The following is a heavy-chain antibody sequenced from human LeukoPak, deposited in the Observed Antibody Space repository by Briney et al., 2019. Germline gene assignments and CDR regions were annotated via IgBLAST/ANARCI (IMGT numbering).Heavy chain of an antibody. CDR3: ARDVVGDYYGSGSFDY. CDR2: IYYSGST. D-gene: IGHD3-10*01. J-gene: IGHJ4*02. V-gene: IGHV4-31*03. CDR1: GGSISSRGYY. Sequence: SRTLSLTCTVSGGSISSRGYYWSWIRQHPGKGLEWIGYIYYSGSTYYNPSLKSRVTISVDTSKNQFSLKLSSVTAADTAVYYCARDVVGDYYGSGSFDYWGQGTLVTVSS.